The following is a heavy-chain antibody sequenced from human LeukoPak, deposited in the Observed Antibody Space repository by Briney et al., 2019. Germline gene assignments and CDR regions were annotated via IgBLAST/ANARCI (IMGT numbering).Heavy chain of an antibody. CDR1: GFTFSSYA. V-gene: IGHV3-49*04. Sequence: GGSLRLSCAASGFTFSSYAMNWVRQAPGKGLEWVGFIRSKAYGGTTEYAASVKGRFTISRDDSKSIAYLQMNSLKTEDTAVYYCTSWFGESIDWGQGTLVTVSS. CDR3: TSWFGESID. CDR2: IRSKAYGGTT. D-gene: IGHD3-10*01. J-gene: IGHJ4*02.